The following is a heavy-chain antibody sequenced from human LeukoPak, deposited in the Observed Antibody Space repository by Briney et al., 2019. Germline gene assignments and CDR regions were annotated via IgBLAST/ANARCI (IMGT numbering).Heavy chain of an antibody. Sequence: PGGSLRLSCAASGFTVSSNFMSWVRQVPGKGLEWVSVIYSADTTYYADSVKGRFTISRDNSKNTLYLQMNSLRVEDTAVYYCARLHHDSSGYYLDYWGQGTLVTVSS. CDR1: GFTVSSNF. D-gene: IGHD3-22*01. V-gene: IGHV3-53*01. J-gene: IGHJ4*02. CDR2: IYSADTT. CDR3: ARLHHDSSGYYLDY.